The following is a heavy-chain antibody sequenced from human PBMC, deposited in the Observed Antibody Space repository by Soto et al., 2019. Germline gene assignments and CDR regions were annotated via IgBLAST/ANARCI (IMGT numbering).Heavy chain of an antibody. J-gene: IGHJ4*02. CDR2: INAGNGNT. V-gene: IGHV1-3*01. CDR3: SRWGVTEGNDY. D-gene: IGHD3-10*01. CDR1: GYTFTSYA. Sequence: QVQLVQSGAEVKKPGASVKVSCKASGYTFTSYAMHWVRQAPGQRLEWMGWINAGNGNTKYSQKFQGRVTITRDTSASTAYMELSSLRSEDTDVDYCSRWGVTEGNDYWGQGTLVTDSS.